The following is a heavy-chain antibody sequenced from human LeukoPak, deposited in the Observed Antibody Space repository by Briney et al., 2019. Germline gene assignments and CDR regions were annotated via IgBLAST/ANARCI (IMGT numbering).Heavy chain of an antibody. CDR3: ARVAVTTDIDF. CDR1: GGSISSYY. D-gene: IGHD4-17*01. J-gene: IGHJ4*02. V-gene: IGHV4-59*01. Sequence: SETLSLTCTVSGGSISSYYWSWIRQPPGKGLEWIGYIYYSGSTNYNPSLKSRVTISVDTSKKQLSLKLSSVTAADSAIYYCARVAVTTDIDFWGQGTLVTVSS. CDR2: IYYSGST.